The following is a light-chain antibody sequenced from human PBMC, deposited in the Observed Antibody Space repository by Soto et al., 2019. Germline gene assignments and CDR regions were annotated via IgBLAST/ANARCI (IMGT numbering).Light chain of an antibody. CDR3: QVWDSSSDHVI. CDR2: YDS. CDR1: NIGRKN. J-gene: IGLJ2*01. V-gene: IGLV3-21*04. Sequence: SYELTQPPSVSVAPGQTTSITCGGNNIGRKNVHWYHQKPGQAPVLVIYYDSDRPSGIPERFSGSNSGNTVTLTISRVEAGDEADYYCQVWDSSSDHVIFGGGTQLTVL.